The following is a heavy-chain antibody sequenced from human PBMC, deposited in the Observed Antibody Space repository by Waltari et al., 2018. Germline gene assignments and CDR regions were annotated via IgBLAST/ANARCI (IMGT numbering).Heavy chain of an antibody. CDR1: GGSISSYY. D-gene: IGHD6-13*01. V-gene: IGHV4-4*07. Sequence: QVQLQESGPGLVKPSETLSLTCTVSGGSISSYYWSWIRQPAGKGLVWSGRIYTSGSNHYNPSRKRRVTLSVDTSKNQFSLKLSSVTAADTAVYYCARSGPGFSGSWDWGYWGQGTLVTVSS. CDR3: ARSGPGFSGSWDWGY. CDR2: IYTSGSN. J-gene: IGHJ4*02.